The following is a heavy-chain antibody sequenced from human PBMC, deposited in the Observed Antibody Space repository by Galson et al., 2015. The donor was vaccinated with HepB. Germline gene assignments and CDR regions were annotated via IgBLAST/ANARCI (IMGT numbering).Heavy chain of an antibody. CDR3: ARVRVYSTKYYYYYYGMDV. V-gene: IGHV6-1*01. Sequence: CAISGDSVSSNSAAWNWIRQSPSRGLEWLGRTYYRSKWYNDYAVSVKSRITINPDTSKNQFSLQLNSVTPEDTAVYYCARVRVYSTKYYYYYYGMDVWGQGTTVTVSS. CDR2: TYYRSKWYN. D-gene: IGHD5-18*01. J-gene: IGHJ6*02. CDR1: GDSVSSNSAA.